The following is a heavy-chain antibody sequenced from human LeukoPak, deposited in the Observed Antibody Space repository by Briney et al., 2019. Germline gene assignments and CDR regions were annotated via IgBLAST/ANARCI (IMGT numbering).Heavy chain of an antibody. Sequence: SETLSLTCAVYGGSFSGYYWSWIRQPPGKGLEWIGEINHSGSTNYNPSLKSRVTISVDTSKNQFSLKLSSVTAADTAVYYCARAPITMVRRFDYWGQGTLVTVSS. CDR1: GGSFSGYY. CDR2: INHSGST. CDR3: ARAPITMVRRFDY. D-gene: IGHD3-10*01. V-gene: IGHV4-34*01. J-gene: IGHJ4*02.